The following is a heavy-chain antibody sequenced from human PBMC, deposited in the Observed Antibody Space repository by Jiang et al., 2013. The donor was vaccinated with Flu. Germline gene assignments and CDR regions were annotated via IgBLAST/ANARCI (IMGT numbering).Heavy chain of an antibody. V-gene: IGHV4-59*01. CDR1: GDSISHSY. J-gene: IGHJ4*02. D-gene: IGHD1-26*01. CDR3: ARDIREVGALLYFDY. Sequence: LLKPSETLSLTCTVSGDSISHSYWSWIRQPPGKGLEWIGQIRYGENTNYNPPSKSRVTMSLDTSKSQFSLNLNSVTAADTAVYFCARDIREVGALLYFDYWGQGTLVTVSS. CDR2: IRYGENT.